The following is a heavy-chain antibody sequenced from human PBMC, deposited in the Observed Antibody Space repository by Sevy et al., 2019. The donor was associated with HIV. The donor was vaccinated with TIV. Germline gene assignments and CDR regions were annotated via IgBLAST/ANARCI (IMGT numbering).Heavy chain of an antibody. CDR2: IYTSGST. D-gene: IGHD1-1*01. CDR3: ARAFPNSSPFLPFDP. Sequence: SETLSLTCTVSGGSISSGSYYWSWIRQPAGKGLEWIGRIYTSGSTNYDPSLKSRVTISVDTSKNQFSLKLSSVTAADTAVYYCARAFPNSSPFLPFDPWGQGTLVTVSS. J-gene: IGHJ5*02. V-gene: IGHV4-61*02. CDR1: GGSISSGSYY.